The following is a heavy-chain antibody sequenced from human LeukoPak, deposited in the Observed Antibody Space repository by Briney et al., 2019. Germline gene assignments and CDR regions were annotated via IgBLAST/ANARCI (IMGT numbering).Heavy chain of an antibody. J-gene: IGHJ4*02. V-gene: IGHV3-74*01. CDR1: GFTFSSYW. CDR3: ARGGSSWLDY. CDR2: INRDGSST. Sequence: GGSLRLSCAASGFTFSSYWMRWVRHAPGKGMVWVSRINRDGSSTSYADSVKGRFTISRDNAKNTLHLQMNSLRAEDTAVYYCARGGSSWLDYWGQETLVTVSS. D-gene: IGHD6-13*01.